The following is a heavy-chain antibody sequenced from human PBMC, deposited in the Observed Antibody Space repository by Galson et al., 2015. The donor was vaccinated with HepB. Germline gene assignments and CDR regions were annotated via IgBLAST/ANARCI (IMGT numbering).Heavy chain of an antibody. CDR1: GFTFTSSA. V-gene: IGHV1-58*01. D-gene: IGHD1-26*01. CDR3: AADIGATLYY. CDR2: IVVGSGNK. Sequence: SVKVSCKASGFTFTSSAVQWVRQARGQPLEGIGWIVVGSGNKNYAQKFQERVTITRDMSTSTADMELNSLRSEVTAVYYCAADIGATLYYWGQGTLVTVSS. J-gene: IGHJ4*02.